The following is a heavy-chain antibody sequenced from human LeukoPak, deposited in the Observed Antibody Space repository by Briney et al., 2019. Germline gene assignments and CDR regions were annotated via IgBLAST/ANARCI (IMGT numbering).Heavy chain of an antibody. CDR2: IYYSGST. CDR1: GGSISTYY. CDR3: ARGRGAAATYAFDI. J-gene: IGHJ3*02. V-gene: IGHV4-59*12. Sequence: PSETLSLTCSVSGGSISTYYWSWIRQPPGRGLEWIGYIYYSGSTNYNPSLKSRVTISVDTSKNQFSLKLSSVTAADTAVYYCARGRGAAATYAFDIWGQGTMVTVSS. D-gene: IGHD6-13*01.